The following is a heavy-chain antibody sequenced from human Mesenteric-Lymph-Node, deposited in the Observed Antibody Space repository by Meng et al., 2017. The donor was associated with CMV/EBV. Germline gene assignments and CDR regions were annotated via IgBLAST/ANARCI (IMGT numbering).Heavy chain of an antibody. CDR1: GFTFDTYW. D-gene: IGHD3-22*01. J-gene: IGHJ4*02. Sequence: GESLKISCVASGFTFDTYWMTWVRQGPGKGLEWVADIKQDGSQTYYLDSVKGRFTISRDNAKKSIFLQMNGLRVEDTATYFCAIYDISPYPLDYWGQGTPVTVSS. CDR3: AIYDISPYPLDY. CDR2: IKQDGSQT. V-gene: IGHV3-7*01.